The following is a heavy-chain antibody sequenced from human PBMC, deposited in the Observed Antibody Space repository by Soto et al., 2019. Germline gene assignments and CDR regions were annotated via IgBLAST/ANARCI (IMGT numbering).Heavy chain of an antibody. Sequence: PGGSLRLSCAASGFSFRDYDMHWVRQRKGKGLEWVSALGAARDPYYVGSVKGRFSVSRDNAQNSLFLQMNNLRVDDTAVYFCARAYLGRLPRRADYHYAMDVWGRGTTVTVSS. V-gene: IGHV3-13*05. CDR1: GFSFRDYD. J-gene: IGHJ6*02. CDR2: LGAARDP. D-gene: IGHD1-26*01. CDR3: ARAYLGRLPRRADYHYAMDV.